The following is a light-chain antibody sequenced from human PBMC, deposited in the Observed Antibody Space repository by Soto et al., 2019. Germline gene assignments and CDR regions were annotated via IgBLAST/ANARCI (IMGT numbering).Light chain of an antibody. J-gene: IGLJ1*01. CDR3: SSYTSSSTYV. CDR1: SSDVGGYNY. V-gene: IGLV2-14*03. CDR2: DVS. Sequence: QSALTQPASVSGSPGQSIAISCTGTSSDVGGYNYVSWYQHHPGKAPTVMIYDVSNRPSGVSDRFSGSKSGNTASLTISGLQADDEADYYCSSYTSSSTYVFGPGTKVTVL.